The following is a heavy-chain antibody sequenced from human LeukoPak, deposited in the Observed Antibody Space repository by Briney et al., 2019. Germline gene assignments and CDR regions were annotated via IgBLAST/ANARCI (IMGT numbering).Heavy chain of an antibody. J-gene: IGHJ4*02. D-gene: IGHD4-17*01. CDR3: ARTHDYGDYDSPYFDY. Sequence: GGSLRLSCAASGFTVSSNYMSWVRQAPGKGLEWVSVIYSGGSTYYADSVKGRFTISRDNSKNTLYLQMNSLRAEDTAVYYCARTHDYGDYDSPYFDYWGQGTLVTVSS. CDR1: GFTVSSNY. CDR2: IYSGGST. V-gene: IGHV3-53*01.